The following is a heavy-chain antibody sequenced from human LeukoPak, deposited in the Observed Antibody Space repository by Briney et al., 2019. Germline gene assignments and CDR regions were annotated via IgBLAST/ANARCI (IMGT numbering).Heavy chain of an antibody. CDR2: IIPIFGTA. CDR1: GGTFSSYA. CDR3: ARFPPRCSSTSCYDY. Sequence: ASVKISCKASGGTFSSYAISWVRQAPGQGLEWMGGIIPIFGTANYAQKFQGRVTITTDESTSTAYMELSSLRSEDTAVYYCARFPPRCSSTSCYDYWGQGTLVTVSS. J-gene: IGHJ4*02. V-gene: IGHV1-69*05. D-gene: IGHD2-2*01.